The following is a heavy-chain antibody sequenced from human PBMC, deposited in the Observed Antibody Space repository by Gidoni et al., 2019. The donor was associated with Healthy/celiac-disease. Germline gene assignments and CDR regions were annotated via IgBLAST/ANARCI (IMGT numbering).Heavy chain of an antibody. V-gene: IGHV1-8*01. J-gene: IGHJ3*02. CDR3: ARGTHYYDSSGYYYIFDAFDI. D-gene: IGHD3-22*01. Sequence: RQATGQGLEWMGWMKPNSGNTGYAQKFQGRVTMTRNTSISTAYMELSSLRSEETAVYYCARGTHYYDSSGYYYIFDAFDIWGQGTMVTVAS. CDR2: MKPNSGNT.